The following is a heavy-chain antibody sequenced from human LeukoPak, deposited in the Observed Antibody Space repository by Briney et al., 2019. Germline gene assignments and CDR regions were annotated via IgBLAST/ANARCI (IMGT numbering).Heavy chain of an antibody. V-gene: IGHV1-2*02. D-gene: IGHD3-3*01. CDR2: INPNSGGT. Sequence: GASVKVSCKASGYTFTGYYMHWVRQAPGQGLEWMGWINPNSGGTNYAQKFQGRVTMTRDTSISTAYMEPSRLRSDDTAVYYCARGITIFGVVIIDFDYWGQGTLVTVSS. CDR3: ARGITIFGVVIIDFDY. J-gene: IGHJ4*02. CDR1: GYTFTGYY.